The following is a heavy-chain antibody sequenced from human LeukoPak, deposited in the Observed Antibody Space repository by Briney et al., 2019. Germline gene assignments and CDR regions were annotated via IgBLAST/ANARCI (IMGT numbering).Heavy chain of an antibody. D-gene: IGHD1-26*01. J-gene: IGHJ4*02. V-gene: IGHV3-23*01. CDR3: ARGVGATDTPDY. CDR1: GFTFSSSA. CDR2: ISDTGRLS. Sequence: GGSLRLSCAASGFTFSSSAMSWVRQAPGKGLEWVAAISDTGRLSYCADSVNGRFTISRDNSKNTLYLQMNSLRAEDTAVYYCARGVGATDTPDYWGQGTLVTVSS.